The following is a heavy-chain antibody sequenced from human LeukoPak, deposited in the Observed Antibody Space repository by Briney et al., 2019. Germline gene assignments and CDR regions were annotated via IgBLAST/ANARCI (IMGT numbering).Heavy chain of an antibody. CDR2: ISPSGRTI. J-gene: IGHJ3*02. V-gene: IGHV3-48*04. Sequence: PGGSLRLSCVASGFTFSDFSLNWVRQAPGKGLEWISYISPSGRTIYYADSVKGRFTISRDNAKNSLYLQMNSLRAEDTAVYYCAREGIGNFGDAFDIWGQGTMVTVSS. CDR3: AREGIGNFGDAFDI. CDR1: GFTFSDFS. D-gene: IGHD1-7*01.